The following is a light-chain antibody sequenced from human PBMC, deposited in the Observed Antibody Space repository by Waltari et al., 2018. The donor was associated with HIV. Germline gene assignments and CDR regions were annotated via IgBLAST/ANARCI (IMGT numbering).Light chain of an antibody. J-gene: IGLJ2*01. CDR2: EVS. CDR1: SRDVGGYNL. CDR3: CAYAGSTTYVI. V-gene: IGLV2-23*02. Sequence: QSALTQPASVSGSPGQSITISCTGTSRDVGGYNLVSWYQQHPGKAPKPMIYEVSKRPSGVSNRFSGSKSGNTASLTISGLQAEDEADYYCCAYAGSTTYVIVGGGTKLTVL.